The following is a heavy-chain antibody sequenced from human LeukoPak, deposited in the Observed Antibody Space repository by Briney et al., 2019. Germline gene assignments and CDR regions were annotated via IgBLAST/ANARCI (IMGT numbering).Heavy chain of an antibody. D-gene: IGHD3-10*01. J-gene: IGHJ4*02. Sequence: TGGSLRLSRAASGFTFDDYAMHWVRQAPGKGLEWVSGISWNSGSIGYADSVKGRFTISRDSAKNSLYLQMNSLRAEDTALYYCAKDIFTMVRGVVDYWGQGTLVTVSS. CDR3: AKDIFTMVRGVVDY. CDR1: GFTFDDYA. CDR2: ISWNSGSI. V-gene: IGHV3-9*01.